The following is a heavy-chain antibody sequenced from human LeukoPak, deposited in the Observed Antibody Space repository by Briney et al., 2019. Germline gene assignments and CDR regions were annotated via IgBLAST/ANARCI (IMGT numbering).Heavy chain of an antibody. J-gene: IGHJ3*02. V-gene: IGHV1-69*06. CDR3: ARGGDSDAFDI. D-gene: IGHD2-21*02. CDR2: IIPIFGTA. Sequence: SVKVSCKASRGTFSSYALSWVRQAPGQGLEWMGGIIPIFGTANYAQKFQGRVTITADKSTSTAYMELSSLRSEDTAVYYCARGGDSDAFDIWGQGTMFTVSS. CDR1: RGTFSSYA.